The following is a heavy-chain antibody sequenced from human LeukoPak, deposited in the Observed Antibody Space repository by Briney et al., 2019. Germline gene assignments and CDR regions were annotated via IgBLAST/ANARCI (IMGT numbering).Heavy chain of an antibody. CDR1: GFTFSSYS. Sequence: GGSLRLSCAASGFTFSSYSMNWVRQAPGKGLEWVSSISSSSSYIYYADSVKGRFTISRDNAKNSLYLQMNSLRAEDTAVYYCARDLGYSYGSYYFDYWGQGTLVTVSS. CDR3: ARDLGYSYGSYYFDY. V-gene: IGHV3-21*04. D-gene: IGHD5-18*01. J-gene: IGHJ4*02. CDR2: ISSSSSYI.